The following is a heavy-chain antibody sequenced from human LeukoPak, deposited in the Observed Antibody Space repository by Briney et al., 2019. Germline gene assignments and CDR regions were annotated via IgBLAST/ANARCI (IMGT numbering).Heavy chain of an antibody. V-gene: IGHV4-59*01. CDR3: GASGFNWFDP. Sequence: SETLSLTCTVSGGSISSYYWSWIRQPPGKGLEWIGYIYYNGNTNYNPSLKSRVTMSVDTSKNQFSLKLNSVTAADTAVYYCGASGFNWFDPWGQGTLVTVSS. CDR2: IYYNGNT. CDR1: GGSISSYY. J-gene: IGHJ5*02.